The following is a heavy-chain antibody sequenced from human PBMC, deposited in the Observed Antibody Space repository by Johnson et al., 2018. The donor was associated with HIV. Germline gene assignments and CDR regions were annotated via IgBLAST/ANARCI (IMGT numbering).Heavy chain of an antibody. Sequence: VQLVESGGGLIQPGGSLRLSCAASGFTVSSNYMSWVRQAPGKGLEWVSVISSAGTTYYADSVKGRFTISRDSSKNTLYLQMNSLRAEDTAVYYCARDWYSSAWYGKDAFDIWGQGTMVTVSS. D-gene: IGHD6-19*01. CDR1: GFTVSSNY. J-gene: IGHJ3*02. V-gene: IGHV3-53*01. CDR2: ISSAGTT. CDR3: ARDWYSSAWYGKDAFDI.